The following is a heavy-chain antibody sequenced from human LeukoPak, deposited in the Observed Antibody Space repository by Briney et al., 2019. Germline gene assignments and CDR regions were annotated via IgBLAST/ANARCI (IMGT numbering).Heavy chain of an antibody. CDR2: ISGSGSST. CDR1: GITFRNYA. CDR3: AKVHFRDAIFDD. Sequence: AGSLTLSCVPSGITFRNYAMNWVRPPPCRRRAWASTISGSGSSTYYADSGKARFTISGDNSKDTLYLQMNSLRAEDTAVYYFAKVHFRDAIFDDWGQGTLVTVSS. V-gene: IGHV3-23*01. J-gene: IGHJ4*02. D-gene: IGHD3-3*02.